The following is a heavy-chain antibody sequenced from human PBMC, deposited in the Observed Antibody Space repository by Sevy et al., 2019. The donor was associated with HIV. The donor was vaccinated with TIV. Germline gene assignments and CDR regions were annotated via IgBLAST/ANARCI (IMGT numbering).Heavy chain of an antibody. J-gene: IGHJ4*02. CDR1: GLSISSYW. Sequence: GRSLRLSCAVSGLSISSYWMNWVRQAPGKGLEWVSAISGSGGSTYYADSVKGRFTISRDNSKNTLYLQMNSLRAEDTAVYYSAKSAVWSGYDLLDYWGQGTLVTVSS. D-gene: IGHD5-12*01. V-gene: IGHV3-23*01. CDR3: AKSAVWSGYDLLDY. CDR2: ISGSGGST.